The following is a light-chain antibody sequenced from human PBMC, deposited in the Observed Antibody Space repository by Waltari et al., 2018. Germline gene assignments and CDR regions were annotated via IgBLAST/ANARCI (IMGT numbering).Light chain of an antibody. V-gene: IGLV3-1*01. CDR1: KLGGSP. Sequence: SYEVIQPPSVSVSPGQTATTTCSGDKLGGSPTSWYQQRPGQSPVLLIYQSSRRSSGVPERFSGSHSGNTATLTISGTQTVDEADYYCQAWDRDGAVFGDGTKLTVL. CDR3: QAWDRDGAV. J-gene: IGLJ2*01. CDR2: QSS.